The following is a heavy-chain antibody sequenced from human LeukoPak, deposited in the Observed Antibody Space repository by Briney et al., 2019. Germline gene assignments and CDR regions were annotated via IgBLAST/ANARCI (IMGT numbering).Heavy chain of an antibody. CDR2: IYTSGST. CDR1: GGSISRYN. V-gene: IGHV4-4*07. CDR3: ASPLPSMVRGVIYYYYMDV. J-gene: IGHJ6*03. Sequence: SETLSLTCTVSGGSISRYNWSWVRQAAGKGLEWISRIYTSGSTNYNPYLKSRVTMSVDTSKNQFSLKLSSVTAADTAVYYCASPLPSMVRGVIYYYYMDVWGKGTTVTVSS. D-gene: IGHD3-10*01.